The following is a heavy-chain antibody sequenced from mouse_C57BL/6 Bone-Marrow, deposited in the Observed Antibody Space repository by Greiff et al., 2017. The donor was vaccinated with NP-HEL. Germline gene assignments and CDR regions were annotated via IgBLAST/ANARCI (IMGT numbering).Heavy chain of an antibody. CDR2: IRSKSNNYAT. CDR3: VRGFMVTTGETGPYWYFDV. CDR1: GFSFNTYA. Sequence: EVQLVESGGGLVQPKGSLKLSCAASGFSFNTYAMNWVRQAPGKGLEWVARIRSKSNNYATYYADSVKDRFTISRDDSESMLYLQMNNLKTEDTAMYYCVRGFMVTTGETGPYWYFDVWGTGTTVTVSS. J-gene: IGHJ1*03. V-gene: IGHV10-1*01. D-gene: IGHD2-2*01.